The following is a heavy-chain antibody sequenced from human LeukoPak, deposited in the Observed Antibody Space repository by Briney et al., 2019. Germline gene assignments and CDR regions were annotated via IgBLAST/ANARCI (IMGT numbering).Heavy chain of an antibody. CDR2: MNSDGSRT. D-gene: IGHD3-22*01. CDR1: GFTFSNYW. Sequence: GGSLRLSCAASGFTFSNYWMHWVRQAPGKGLVWVSRMNSDGSRTTYADSVKGRFTISRDNAKNTLYLQMNSLRGEDTAVYYCAREIEVTGEYYLDYWGQGTLVTVSS. V-gene: IGHV3-74*01. CDR3: AREIEVTGEYYLDY. J-gene: IGHJ4*02.